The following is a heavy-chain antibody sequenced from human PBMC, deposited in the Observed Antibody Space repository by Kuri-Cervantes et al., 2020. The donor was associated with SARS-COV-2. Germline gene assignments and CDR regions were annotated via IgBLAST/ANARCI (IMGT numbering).Heavy chain of an antibody. J-gene: IGHJ5*02. CDR2: ISGSGAIT. D-gene: IGHD2-2*02. V-gene: IGHV3-23*01. CDR1: GFTFISYA. Sequence: GGSLRLSCAASGFTFISYAMTWVRQAPGKGLEWVSGISGSGAITYYADSVKGRFTISRDKSKNTLYLQMNSLRAEDTTVYYCAKSPRAIVVVPAAISWGQGTLVTVSS. CDR3: AKSPRAIVVVPAAIS.